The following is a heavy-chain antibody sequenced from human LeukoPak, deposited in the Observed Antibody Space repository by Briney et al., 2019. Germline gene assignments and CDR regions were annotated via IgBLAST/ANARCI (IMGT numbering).Heavy chain of an antibody. D-gene: IGHD3-22*01. CDR3: ARVYYDSSGYYPDAFDI. Sequence: PSETLSLTCTVSGGSISSSSYYWGWIRQPPGEGLEWIGSIYYSGSTYYNPSLKSRVTISVDTSKNQFSLKLSSVTAADTAVYYCARVYYDSSGYYPDAFDIWGQGTMVTVSS. J-gene: IGHJ3*02. V-gene: IGHV4-39*07. CDR1: GGSISSSSYY. CDR2: IYYSGST.